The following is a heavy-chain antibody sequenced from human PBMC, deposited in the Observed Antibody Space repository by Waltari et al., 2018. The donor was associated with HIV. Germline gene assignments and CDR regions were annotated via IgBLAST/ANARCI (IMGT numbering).Heavy chain of an antibody. J-gene: IGHJ4*02. CDR2: INTKTGNP. CDR3: ARGPGRSLDY. Sequence: VQLVHSGSELQKPGASVKVSCKASGYTLTNYALTWVRQAPGQGLEWVGWINTKTGNPTYAKGFTGRFVFSLDTSVSTAYLQISSLKAEDTAVYYCARGPGRSLDYWGQGTLVTVSS. CDR1: GYTLTNYA. V-gene: IGHV7-4-1*02. D-gene: IGHD3-10*01.